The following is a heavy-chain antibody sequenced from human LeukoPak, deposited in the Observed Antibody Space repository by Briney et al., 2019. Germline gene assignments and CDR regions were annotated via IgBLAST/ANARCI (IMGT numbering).Heavy chain of an antibody. D-gene: IGHD3-10*01. Sequence: ASVKVSCKASGYTFTAYYIHWVRQAPGQGLEWMGWTNPKSGGPKYAQKFQGRVTMTRDTSISTVYVELSSLRSDDSAVYYCARTSNYGRFDYWGQGTLVTVSS. V-gene: IGHV1-2*02. J-gene: IGHJ4*02. CDR3: ARTSNYGRFDY. CDR2: TNPKSGGP. CDR1: GYTFTAYY.